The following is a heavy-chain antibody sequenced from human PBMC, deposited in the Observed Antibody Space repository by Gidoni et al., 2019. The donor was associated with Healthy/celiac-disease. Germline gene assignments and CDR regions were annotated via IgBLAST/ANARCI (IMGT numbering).Heavy chain of an antibody. CDR3: TRDQSIVGATQYYYYYGMDV. J-gene: IGHJ6*02. V-gene: IGHV3-49*05. Sequence: EVQLVESGGGLVKPGRSLRLSCTASGFTFGDYAMSWFGQAPGKGLEWVGFIRSKADGGTTEYAASVKGRFTISRDDSKSIAYLQMNSLKTEDTAVYYCTRDQSIVGATQYYYYYGMDVWGQGTTVTVSS. D-gene: IGHD1-26*01. CDR1: GFTFGDYA. CDR2: IRSKADGGTT.